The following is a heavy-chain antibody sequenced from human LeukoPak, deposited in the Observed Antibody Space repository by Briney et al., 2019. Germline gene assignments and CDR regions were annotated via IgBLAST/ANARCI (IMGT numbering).Heavy chain of an antibody. J-gene: IGHJ4*02. D-gene: IGHD3-22*01. CDR1: GGSISSSSYY. V-gene: IGHV4-39*07. CDR3: ARGISNYDSSGYLPPFDN. Sequence: SETLSLTCTVSGGSISSSSYYWGWIRQPPGKGLEWIGSIYYSGSTYYNPSLKSRVTISVDTSKNQFSLKLSSVTAADTAVYYCARGISNYDSSGYLPPFDNWGQGTLVTVSS. CDR2: IYYSGST.